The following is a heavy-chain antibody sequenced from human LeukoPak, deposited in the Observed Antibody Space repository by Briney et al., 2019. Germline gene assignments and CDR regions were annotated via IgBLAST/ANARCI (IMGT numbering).Heavy chain of an antibody. CDR3: ARSSGWYWAFDY. V-gene: IGHV4-59*08. Sequence: SSETLSLTCTVSGGSISSDYWSWIRQPPGKGLEWIGCMYHSGSTSYSPSLKSRVTISVDTPKNQFSLKLSSMTVADTAVYYCARSSGWYWAFDYWGQGTLVTVSS. CDR2: MYHSGST. D-gene: IGHD6-19*01. J-gene: IGHJ4*02. CDR1: GGSISSDY.